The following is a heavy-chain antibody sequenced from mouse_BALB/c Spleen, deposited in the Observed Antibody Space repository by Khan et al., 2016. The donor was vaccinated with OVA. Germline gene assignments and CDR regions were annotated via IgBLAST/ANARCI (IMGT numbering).Heavy chain of an antibody. CDR3: ARRTTGYTMDY. D-gene: IGHD2-14*01. V-gene: IGHV1-4*01. CDR1: GYTFTSNT. J-gene: IGHJ4*01. CDR2: INPRSGYT. Sequence: QIQLVQSGAELARPGASVRMSCKASGYTFTSNTMHWVKQRPGQGLEWIGYINPRSGYTNYNQNFKDKATLTADKSSSTAYMQLSSLTSEDSAVYYCARRTTGYTMDYWGQGTSVPVSS.